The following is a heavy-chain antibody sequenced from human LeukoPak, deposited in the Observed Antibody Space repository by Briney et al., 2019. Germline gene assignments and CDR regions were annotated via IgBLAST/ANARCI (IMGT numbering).Heavy chain of an antibody. CDR3: ARLGIAARPT. CDR2: INPSGGST. CDR1: GYTFTSYY. J-gene: IGHJ5*02. D-gene: IGHD6-6*01. Sequence: ASVKVSCKASGYTFTSYYMHWVRQAPGQGLEWMGIINPSGGSTSYAQKLQGRVTMTTDTSTSTAYMELRSLRSDDTAVYYCARLGIAARPTWGQGTLVTVSS. V-gene: IGHV1-46*01.